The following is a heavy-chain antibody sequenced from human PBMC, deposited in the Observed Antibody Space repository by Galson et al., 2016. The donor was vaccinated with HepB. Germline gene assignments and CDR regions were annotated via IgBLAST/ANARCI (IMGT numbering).Heavy chain of an antibody. CDR3: ARAVEDAFDI. J-gene: IGHJ3*02. D-gene: IGHD2-2*01. CDR2: ISTSSWSI. CDR1: GFTFRNYG. Sequence: SLRLSCAASGFTFRNYGMNWVRQAPGKGLEWVSYISTSSWSIYYADSVKGRFTISRDNAKDSLYLQMNSLRDEDTAVYYCARAVEDAFDIWGQGTMVTVFS. V-gene: IGHV3-48*02.